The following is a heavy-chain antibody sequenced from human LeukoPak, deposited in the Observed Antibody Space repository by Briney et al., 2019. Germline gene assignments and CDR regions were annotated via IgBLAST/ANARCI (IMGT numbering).Heavy chain of an antibody. CDR1: GFTFNNYA. D-gene: IGHD2-2*01. CDR3: AKDAVVVPAAGNWFDP. V-gene: IGHV3-23*01. J-gene: IGHJ5*02. CDR2: ISGSGGST. Sequence: GGSLRLSCEASGFTFNNYAMNWVRQAPGKGLEWVSGISGSGGSTYYADSVKGRFTISRDNSKNTLYLQMNSLRAEDTAVYFCAKDAVVVPAAGNWFDPWGQGTLVTVSS.